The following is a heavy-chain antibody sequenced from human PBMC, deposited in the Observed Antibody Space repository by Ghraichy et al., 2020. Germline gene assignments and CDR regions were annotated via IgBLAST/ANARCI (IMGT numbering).Heavy chain of an antibody. D-gene: IGHD6-6*01. Sequence: GGSLSLSCAASGFNFTNFNMNWVRQAPGKGLEWVSSISSSSSYIYYADSVKGRFTISRDNAKNSLYLQMNSLRAEDTAVYYCARVWYSSSSEHFDYWGQGTLVTVSS. CDR3: ARVWYSSSSEHFDY. CDR1: GFNFTNFN. J-gene: IGHJ4*02. CDR2: ISSSSSYI. V-gene: IGHV3-21*01.